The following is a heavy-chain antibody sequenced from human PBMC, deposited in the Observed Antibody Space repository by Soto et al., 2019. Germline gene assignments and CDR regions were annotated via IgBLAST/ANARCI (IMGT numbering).Heavy chain of an antibody. CDR1: GYSFTSYW. J-gene: IGHJ4*02. CDR2: IDPSDSYT. CDR3: ARHRFTTKEYSSSSLGY. Sequence: PGESLKISCKGSGYSFTSYWISWVRQMPGKGLEWMGRIDPSDSYTNYSPSFQGHVTISADKSISTAYLQWSSLKASDTAMYYCARHRFTTKEYSSSSLGYWGQGTLVTVSS. V-gene: IGHV5-10-1*01. D-gene: IGHD6-6*01.